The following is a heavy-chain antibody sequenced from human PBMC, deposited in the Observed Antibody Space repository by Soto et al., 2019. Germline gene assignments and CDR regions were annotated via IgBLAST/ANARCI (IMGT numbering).Heavy chain of an antibody. J-gene: IGHJ6*02. CDR2: IKQDGGEK. Sequence: GGSLRLSCAASGFTFSSYWMSWVRQVPGKGLEWVANIKQDGGEKYYVASVKGRFTISSDNAKNSLYLQMTSLRAEDTAVYYCARDTDSYYDILSAYYPLDYYYYGMDVWGQGTTVTVSS. V-gene: IGHV3-7*03. CDR1: GFTFSSYW. D-gene: IGHD3-9*01. CDR3: ARDTDSYYDILSAYYPLDYYYYGMDV.